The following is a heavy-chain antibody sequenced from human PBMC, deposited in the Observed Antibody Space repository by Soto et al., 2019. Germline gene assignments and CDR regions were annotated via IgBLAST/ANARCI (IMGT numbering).Heavy chain of an antibody. D-gene: IGHD3-22*01. V-gene: IGHV1-69*02. CDR2: IIPILGIA. J-gene: IGHJ5*02. Sequence: SVKVSCKASGGTFSSYTISWVRQAPGQGLEWKGKIIPILGIANYAQKYQGRVTITADKSTSTAYMELSSLRSEDTAVYYCATDYYDSSGYPPWGQGTLVTVSS. CDR3: ATDYYDSSGYPP. CDR1: GGTFSSYT.